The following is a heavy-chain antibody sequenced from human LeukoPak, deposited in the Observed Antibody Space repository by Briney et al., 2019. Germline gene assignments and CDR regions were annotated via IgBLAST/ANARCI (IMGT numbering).Heavy chain of an antibody. CDR2: INHSGST. V-gene: IGHV4-34*01. CDR3: ARHTGSSSRTGNDY. J-gene: IGHJ4*02. CDR1: GGSLSGDY. D-gene: IGHD6-13*01. Sequence: PSETLSPACAVYGGSLSGDYGGWFRRPPGKGLGGFGEINHSGSTNYNPSLKSRVTISVDTSKNQFSLKLSSVTAADTAVYYCARHTGSSSRTGNDYWGQGTLVTVSS.